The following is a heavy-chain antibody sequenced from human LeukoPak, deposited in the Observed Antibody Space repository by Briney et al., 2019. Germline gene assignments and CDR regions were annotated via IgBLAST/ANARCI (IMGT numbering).Heavy chain of an antibody. D-gene: IGHD2-15*01. V-gene: IGHV3-21*01. CDR1: GFTFSSYT. CDR3: ARDLGYCSGATCYYYGMDV. Sequence: TAGGSLRLSCAASGFTFSSYTMNWVRQAPGKGLEWVSSIISSGSYIYYADSLKGQFTTSRDNAKNALYLQMNSLGAEDTAVYYCARDLGYCSGATCYYYGMDVWGQGTTVTVSS. CDR2: IISSGSYI. J-gene: IGHJ6*02.